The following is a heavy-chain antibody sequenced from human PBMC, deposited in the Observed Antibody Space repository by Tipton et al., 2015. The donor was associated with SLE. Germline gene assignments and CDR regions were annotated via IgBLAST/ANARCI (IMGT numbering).Heavy chain of an antibody. Sequence: GSLRLSCTASGFTFTGYSMNWVRQAPGKGLEWVSYISSSGSTIYYADSVKGRFTISRDNAKNSLYLQMNSLRDEDTAVYYCARRLVYCSASSCSFDPWGQGSLVTVSS. CDR1: GFTFTGYS. D-gene: IGHD2-15*01. V-gene: IGHV3-48*02. J-gene: IGHJ5*02. CDR3: ARRLVYCSASSCSFDP. CDR2: ISSSGSTI.